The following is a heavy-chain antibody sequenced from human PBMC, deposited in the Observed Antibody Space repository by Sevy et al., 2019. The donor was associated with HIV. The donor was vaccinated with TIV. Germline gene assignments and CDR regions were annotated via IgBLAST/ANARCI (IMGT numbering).Heavy chain of an antibody. J-gene: IGHJ4*02. Sequence: ASVKASCKASGYTFTIYGISWVRQAPEQGLEWMGWISAYSGNTNYAQNLQGRVTVTTDTSTTTAYMELRSLRFDDTAVYYCARTSSYGSGNYFDYWGQGTLVTVSS. CDR2: ISAYSGNT. CDR1: GYTFTIYG. V-gene: IGHV1-18*01. CDR3: ARTSSYGSGNYFDY. D-gene: IGHD3-10*01.